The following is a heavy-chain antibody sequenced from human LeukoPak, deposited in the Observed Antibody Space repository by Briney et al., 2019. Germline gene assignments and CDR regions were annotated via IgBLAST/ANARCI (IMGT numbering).Heavy chain of an antibody. CDR1: GGSISSGGYY. V-gene: IGHV4-61*08. CDR3: AREIGPGPNWFDP. D-gene: IGHD1-14*01. CDR2: IYYSGST. J-gene: IGHJ5*02. Sequence: SETLSLTCTVSGGSISSGGYYWSWIRQPPGKGLEWIGYIYYSGSTNYNPSLKSRVTISVDTSKNQFSLKLSSVTAADTAVYYCAREIGPGPNWFDPWGQGTLVTVSS.